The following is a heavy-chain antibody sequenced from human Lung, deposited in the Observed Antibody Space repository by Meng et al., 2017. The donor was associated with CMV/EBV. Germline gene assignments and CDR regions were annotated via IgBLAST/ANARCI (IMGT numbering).Heavy chain of an antibody. CDR3: VRDNGVNGTTDY. D-gene: IGHD1/OR15-1a*01. CDR2: TYYSGAT. Sequence: SETLSLXCTVSGGSINSGDYYWSWIRQPPGKGLECMGYTYYSGATYSSPSLRGRLTISIDTSRNHFSLKVYSMTAADTAVYYCVRDNGVNGTTDYWGQGTLVTVSS. J-gene: IGHJ4*02. CDR1: GGSINSGDYY. V-gene: IGHV4-30-4*08.